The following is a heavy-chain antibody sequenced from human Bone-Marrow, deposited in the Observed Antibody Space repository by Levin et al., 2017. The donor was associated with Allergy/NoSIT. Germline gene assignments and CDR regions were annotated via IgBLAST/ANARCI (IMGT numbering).Heavy chain of an antibody. V-gene: IGHV3-23*01. J-gene: IGHJ4*02. Sequence: GASVKVSCAASGFIFSNYAMNWVRQAPGKGLEWVSQISGRGGNTHYADSVKGRFTFSRDNSKNTLYLQMNSLRAEDTAVYYCAGYDTSAYHSPFDYWGQGTLVTVSS. D-gene: IGHD3-22*01. CDR3: AGYDTSAYHSPFDY. CDR2: ISGRGGNT. CDR1: GFIFSNYA.